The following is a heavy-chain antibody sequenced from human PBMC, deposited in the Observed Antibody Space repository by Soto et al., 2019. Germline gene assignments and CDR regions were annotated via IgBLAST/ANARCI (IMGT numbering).Heavy chain of an antibody. CDR1: GFSFSTYW. J-gene: IGHJ4*02. D-gene: IGHD3-16*01. CDR3: AKGGHIDF. V-gene: IGHV3-7*03. CDR2: IKADGSET. Sequence: EVQLVESGGGLAQPGGSLRLSCAASGFSFSTYWMSWVRQVPGAGLEWVANIKADGSETYYVDSVRGRFTISRDNVKTSLFLQLNNLRAEDTAVYYCAKGGHIDFCGQGTLVTVSS.